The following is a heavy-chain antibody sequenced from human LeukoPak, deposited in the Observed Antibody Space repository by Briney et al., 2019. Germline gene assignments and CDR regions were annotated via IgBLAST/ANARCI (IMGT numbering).Heavy chain of an antibody. D-gene: IGHD2-2*01. CDR1: GVSVSSNY. CDR3: ARDLSSTSQLDY. Sequence: LSLTCTVSGVSVSSNYWSWIRQAPGKGLEWVAVISYDGSNKYYADSVKGRFTISRDNSKNTLYLQMNSLRAEDTAVYYCARDLSSTSQLDYWGQGTLVTVSS. J-gene: IGHJ4*02. CDR2: ISYDGSNK. V-gene: IGHV3-30-3*01.